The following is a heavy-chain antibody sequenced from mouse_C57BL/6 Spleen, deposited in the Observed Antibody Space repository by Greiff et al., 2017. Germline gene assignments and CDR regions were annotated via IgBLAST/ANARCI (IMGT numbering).Heavy chain of an antibody. V-gene: IGHV1-39*01. CDR1: GYSFTDYN. Sequence: VHVKQSGPELVKPGASVQISCKASGYSFTDYNMNWVKQSNGKSLEWIGVINPNYGTTSYNQKFKGKATLTVDQSSSTAYMQLNSLTSEDSAVYYCARFAGNYVYWYFDVWGTGTTVTVSS. D-gene: IGHD2-1*01. CDR3: ARFAGNYVYWYFDV. J-gene: IGHJ1*03. CDR2: INPNYGTT.